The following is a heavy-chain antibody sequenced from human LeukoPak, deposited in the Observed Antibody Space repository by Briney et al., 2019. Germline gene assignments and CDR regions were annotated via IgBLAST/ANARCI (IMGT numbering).Heavy chain of an antibody. J-gene: IGHJ5*02. CDR1: GFTFSSYS. D-gene: IGHD3-3*01. CDR3: ARGRFYDFWSGYYRWNWFDP. V-gene: IGHV4-34*01. Sequence: GSLRLSCAASGFTFSSYSMNWVRQPPGKGLEWIGEINHSGSTNYNPSLKSRVTISVDTSKNQFSLKLSSVTAADTAVYYCARGRFYDFWSGYYRWNWFDPWGQGTLVTVSS. CDR2: INHSGST.